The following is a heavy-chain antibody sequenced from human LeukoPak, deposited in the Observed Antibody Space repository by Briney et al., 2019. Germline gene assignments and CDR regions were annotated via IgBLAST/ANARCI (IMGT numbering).Heavy chain of an antibody. D-gene: IGHD1-14*01. Sequence: GWSLRLSCAASGFTFSNSDMSWVRQAPGKGRDGVSSICGSGSRTFYAASVKGRLTVSIDNSKNTLYLQMSSLRAEDTAVYYCAKSRLTPHPWGQGTLVTVPS. V-gene: IGHV3-23*01. CDR3: AKSRLTPHP. J-gene: IGHJ5*02. CDR2: ICGSGSRT. CDR1: GFTFSNSD.